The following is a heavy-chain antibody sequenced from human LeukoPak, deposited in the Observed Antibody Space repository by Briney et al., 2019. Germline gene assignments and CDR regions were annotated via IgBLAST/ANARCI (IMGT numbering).Heavy chain of an antibody. CDR2: ISWNSGSI. CDR1: GFTFDDYA. V-gene: IGHV3-9*01. Sequence: GGSLRLSCAASGFTFDDYAMHWVRQAPGKGLEWVSGISWNSGSIGYADSVKGRFTISGDNAKNSLYLQMNNLRVDDTAMYYCVGTIASRGSEYWGQGALVTVSS. J-gene: IGHJ4*02. CDR3: VGTIASRGSEY. D-gene: IGHD6-6*01.